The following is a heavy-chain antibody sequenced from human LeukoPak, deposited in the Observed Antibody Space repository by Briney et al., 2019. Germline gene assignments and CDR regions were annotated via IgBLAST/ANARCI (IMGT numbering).Heavy chain of an antibody. V-gene: IGHV1-2*02. CDR3: ARVKGSGWYYFDY. D-gene: IGHD6-19*01. J-gene: IGHJ4*02. CDR1: VYTFAGYY. CDR2: INPNSGGT. Sequence: ASVKVSCNASVYTFAGYYMHWVRQAPGQGLEWMGWINPNSGGTNYAQKCQGRVTMTRDTSISTAYMELSRLRSDATAVYYCARVKGSGWYYFDYWGQGTLVTVSS.